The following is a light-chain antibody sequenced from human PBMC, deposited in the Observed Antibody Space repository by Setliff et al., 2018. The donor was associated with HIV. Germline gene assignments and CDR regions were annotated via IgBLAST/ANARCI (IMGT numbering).Light chain of an antibody. J-gene: IGLJ1*01. CDR3: CSYAGSYTYV. CDR1: SSDVDAYGY. V-gene: IGLV2-11*01. Sequence: QSALTQPRSMSGSPGQSVTISCTGTSSDVDAYGYVSWYQHHPGKAPKLLIYDVSERPSGVPDRFSGSKSGNTASLTISGLQAEDEADYYCCSYAGSYTYVFGTGTKVTVL. CDR2: DVS.